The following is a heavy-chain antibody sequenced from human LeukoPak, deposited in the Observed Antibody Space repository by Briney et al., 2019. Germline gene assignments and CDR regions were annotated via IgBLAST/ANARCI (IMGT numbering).Heavy chain of an antibody. Sequence: GGSLRLSCAASGFTFSSYSMNWVRPAPGKGLEWVSYISSSSSYIYYAASVKGRFTISRDNAKNSLYLQMNSLRAEDTAVYYCARYLTTVTTPPWGQGTLVTVSS. CDR3: ARYLTTVTTPP. CDR1: GFTFSSYS. CDR2: ISSSSSYI. D-gene: IGHD4-17*01. V-gene: IGHV3-21*05. J-gene: IGHJ5*02.